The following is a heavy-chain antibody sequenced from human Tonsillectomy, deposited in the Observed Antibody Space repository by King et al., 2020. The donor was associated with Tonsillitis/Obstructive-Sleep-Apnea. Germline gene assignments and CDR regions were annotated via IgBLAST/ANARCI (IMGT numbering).Heavy chain of an antibody. Sequence: QLVQSGGGLVQPGGSLRLSCAASGFTFSSFWMSWVRQAPGKGLEWVANIKEDGSGKYYVDSVKGRFTISRDNPKNSLYLQMNFQRAEDTAVYYCARLDWLLGFDYWGQGTLVTVSS. D-gene: IGHD3-9*01. CDR2: IKEDGSGK. J-gene: IGHJ4*02. V-gene: IGHV3-7*03. CDR3: ARLDWLLGFDY. CDR1: GFTFSSFW.